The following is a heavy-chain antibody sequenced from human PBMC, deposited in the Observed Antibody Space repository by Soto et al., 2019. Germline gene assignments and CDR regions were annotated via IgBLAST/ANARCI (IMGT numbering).Heavy chain of an antibody. Sequence: GASVKVSCTASGYTFTSYDINWVRQATGQGLEWMGWMNPNSGNTGYAQKFQGRVTMTRNTSISTAYMELSSLRSEDTAVYYCAREGGYSYGFDYWGQGTLVTVS. D-gene: IGHD5-18*01. J-gene: IGHJ4*02. CDR1: GYTFTSYD. V-gene: IGHV1-8*01. CDR2: MNPNSGNT. CDR3: AREGGYSYGFDY.